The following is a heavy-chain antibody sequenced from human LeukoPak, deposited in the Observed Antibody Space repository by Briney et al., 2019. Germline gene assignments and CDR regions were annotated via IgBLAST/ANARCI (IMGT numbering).Heavy chain of an antibody. CDR1: GLTFSTYW. V-gene: IGHV3-21*01. CDR2: ISSSSSYI. CDR3: ARDPSSSSPPYFDY. J-gene: IGHJ4*02. D-gene: IGHD6-6*01. Sequence: GGSLRLSCAASGLTFSTYWMHWVRQDPGKGLVWVSSISSSSSYIYYADSVKGRFTISRDNAKNSLYLQMNSLRAEDTAVYYCARDPSSSSPPYFDYWGQGTLVTVSS.